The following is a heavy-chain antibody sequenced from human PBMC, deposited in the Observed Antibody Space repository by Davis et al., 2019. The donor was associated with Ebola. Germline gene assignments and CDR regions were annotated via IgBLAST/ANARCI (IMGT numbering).Heavy chain of an antibody. CDR2: INAYNGNT. Sequence: AASVKVSCKASGYTFNSYGINWVRQAPGQGLEWMGWINAYNGNTKYAQKLQGRVTMTTDTSTSTAYMELRSLRSDDMAVYYCAREKLGGSSDYWGQGTLVTVSS. V-gene: IGHV1-18*03. CDR1: GYTFNSYG. D-gene: IGHD6-6*01. CDR3: AREKLGGSSDY. J-gene: IGHJ4*02.